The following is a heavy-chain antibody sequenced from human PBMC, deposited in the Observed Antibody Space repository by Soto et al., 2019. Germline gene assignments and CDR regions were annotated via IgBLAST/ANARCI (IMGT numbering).Heavy chain of an antibody. CDR3: AKATGYSMEFDAFDI. CDR1: GFTFSSYG. J-gene: IGHJ3*02. V-gene: IGHV3-30*18. CDR2: ISYDGSNK. D-gene: IGHD6-13*01. Sequence: QVQLVESGGGVVQPGRSLRLSCAASGFTFSSYGMHWVRQAPGKGLEWVAVISYDGSNKYYADSAKGRFTISRDNSKNTLYLQMNSLRAEDTAVYYCAKATGYSMEFDAFDIWGQGTMVTVSS.